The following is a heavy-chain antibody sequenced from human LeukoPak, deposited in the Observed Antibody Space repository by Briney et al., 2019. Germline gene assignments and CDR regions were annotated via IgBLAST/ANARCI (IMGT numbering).Heavy chain of an antibody. Sequence: QPGGSLRLSCAASGFIFSSYTMTWVRQAPGKGLEWVSTVGGSASGTFYADSVKGRFTISRDNSKNTLYLQMNGLRAEDTAVYYCAKGGDGRYYPRADYWGQGTLVTVSS. CDR3: AKGGDGRYYPRADY. CDR1: GFIFSSYT. J-gene: IGHJ4*02. D-gene: IGHD2-21*01. CDR2: VGGSASGT. V-gene: IGHV3-23*01.